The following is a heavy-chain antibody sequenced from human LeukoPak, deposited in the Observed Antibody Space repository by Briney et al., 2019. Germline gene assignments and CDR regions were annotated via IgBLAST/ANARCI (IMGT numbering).Heavy chain of an antibody. CDR3: ARDTGALVTHFDY. D-gene: IGHD5-18*01. Sequence: GGSLRLSCAASGFTFSSYWMSWVRQAPGKGLEWVANIKHDEIEKYHVDSVKGRFTISRDNAKNSLYLQMNSLRAEDTAVCYCARDTGALVTHFDYWGQGTLVTVSS. CDR2: IKHDEIEK. CDR1: GFTFSSYW. V-gene: IGHV3-7*03. J-gene: IGHJ4*02.